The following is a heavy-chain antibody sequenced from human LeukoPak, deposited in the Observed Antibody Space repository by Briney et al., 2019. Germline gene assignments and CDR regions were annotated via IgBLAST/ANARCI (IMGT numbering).Heavy chain of an antibody. J-gene: IGHJ3*02. CDR1: GGSISSGAYY. D-gene: IGHD4-17*01. CDR2: IYYSGNA. CDR3: ARDYAGAFDI. Sequence: SQTLSLTCTVSGGSISSGAYYWRWIRQPPGKDLEWIGYIYYSGNAYYNPSLKTRVTISVDTSKNQFSLKLNSVTAADTAMYYCARDYAGAFDIWGQGTMVTVSS. V-gene: IGHV4-30-4*08.